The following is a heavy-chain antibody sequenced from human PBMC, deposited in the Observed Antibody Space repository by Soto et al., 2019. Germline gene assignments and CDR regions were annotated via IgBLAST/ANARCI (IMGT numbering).Heavy chain of an antibody. CDR1: GFTFSSFS. V-gene: IGHV3-33*01. D-gene: IGHD4-17*01. Sequence: GGSLRLSCAASGFTFSSFSMHWVRQAPGKGLEWVAAIWYDGSNKYYADSVKGRFTISRDNAKSTVYLQMSSLRVEDTAVYFCARDLLTTVTTGVYWGQGTLVTVSS. CDR3: ARDLLTTVTTGVY. J-gene: IGHJ4*02. CDR2: IWYDGSNK.